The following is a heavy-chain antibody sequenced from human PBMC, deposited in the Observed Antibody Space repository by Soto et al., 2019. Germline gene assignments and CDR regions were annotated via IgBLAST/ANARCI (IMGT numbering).Heavy chain of an antibody. V-gene: IGHV3-48*03. Sequence: AGGSLRLSCAASGFTFSSYEMNWVRQAPGKGLEWVSYISSSGSTIYYADSVKGRFTISRDNAKNSLYLQMNSLRAEDTAVYYCARVWSDAFDIWGQGTMVTVSS. CDR3: ARVWSDAFDI. D-gene: IGHD3-10*01. J-gene: IGHJ3*02. CDR2: ISSSGSTI. CDR1: GFTFSSYE.